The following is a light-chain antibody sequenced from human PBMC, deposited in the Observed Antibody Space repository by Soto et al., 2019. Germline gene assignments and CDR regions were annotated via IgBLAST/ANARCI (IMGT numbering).Light chain of an antibody. CDR1: QSISSW. V-gene: IGKV1-39*01. J-gene: IGKJ2*01. CDR2: ETS. CDR3: QQSFSPPYT. Sequence: DIQMTQSPSTLSASVGDGVTITCRASQSISSWLAWYQQKPGKAPKLLIYETSNLQSGVPSRFSGSGSDTDFTLTINSLQSEDFATYYCQQSFSPPYTFGQGTKLDIK.